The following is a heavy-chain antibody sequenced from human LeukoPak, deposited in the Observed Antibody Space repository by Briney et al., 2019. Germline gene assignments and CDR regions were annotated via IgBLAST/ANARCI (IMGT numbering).Heavy chain of an antibody. CDR1: GYTLTELS. V-gene: IGHV1-24*01. D-gene: IGHD3-16*02. Sequence: ASVKVSCKVSGYTLTELSMYWVRQAPSKGLKWMGGFDPEDGETIYAQKFQGRVTMTEDTSIVTAYMELSSLRSEDTAVYYCATFLGGVIVIFDYWGQGTLVTVSS. CDR2: FDPEDGET. CDR3: ATFLGGVIVIFDY. J-gene: IGHJ4*02.